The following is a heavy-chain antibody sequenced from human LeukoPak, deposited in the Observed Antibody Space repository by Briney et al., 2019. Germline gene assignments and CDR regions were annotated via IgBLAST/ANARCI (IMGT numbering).Heavy chain of an antibody. CDR1: GYTFTGYY. CDR2: INPNSGGT. Sequence: ASVKVSCKASGYTFTGYYIHWVRQAPGQGLEWRGRINPNSGGTNYAQKFQGRVTMTRDTSISTAYMELSRLRSDDTAVYYCANWGYCSSTSCYGLDYWGQGTLVTVSS. V-gene: IGHV1-2*06. J-gene: IGHJ4*02. D-gene: IGHD2-2*01. CDR3: ANWGYCSSTSCYGLDY.